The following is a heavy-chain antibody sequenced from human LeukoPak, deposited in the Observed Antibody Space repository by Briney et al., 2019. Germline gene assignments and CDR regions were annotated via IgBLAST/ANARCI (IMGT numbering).Heavy chain of an antibody. CDR1: GGSFSGYY. CDR3: ARLTRRSGNYFEN. CDR2: INHSGST. D-gene: IGHD1-1*01. V-gene: IGHV4-34*01. Sequence: SETLSLTCAVYGGSFSGYYWSWIRQPPGKGLEWIGEINHSGSTNYNPSLKSRVTISVDTSKNQFSLKLSSVTAADTAVYYCARLTRRSGNYFENWGQGTLVTVSS. J-gene: IGHJ4*02.